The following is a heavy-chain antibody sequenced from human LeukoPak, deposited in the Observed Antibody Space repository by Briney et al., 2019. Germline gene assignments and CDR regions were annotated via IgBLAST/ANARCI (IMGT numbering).Heavy chain of an antibody. V-gene: IGHV3-21*01. CDR2: ISSSSSYI. CDR1: GFTFSSYW. CDR3: AGGYSSGWSNY. D-gene: IGHD6-19*01. J-gene: IGHJ4*02. Sequence: GGSLRLSCAASGFTFSSYWMSWVRQAPGKGLEWVSSISSSSSYIYYADSVKGRFTISRDNAKNSLYLQMNSLRAEDTAVYYCAGGYSSGWSNYWGQGTLVTVSS.